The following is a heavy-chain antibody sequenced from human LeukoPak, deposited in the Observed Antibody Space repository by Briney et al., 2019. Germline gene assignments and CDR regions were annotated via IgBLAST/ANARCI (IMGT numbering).Heavy chain of an antibody. CDR3: ARRLYYYDSTFDY. D-gene: IGHD3-22*01. CDR1: GGSISSYY. Sequence: SETLSFTCTVSGGSISSYYWSWIRQPPGKGLEWIGYIYYSGSTNYNPSLKSRVTISVDTSKNQFSLKLSSVTAADTAVYYCARRLYYYDSTFDYWGQGTLVTVSS. V-gene: IGHV4-59*01. J-gene: IGHJ4*02. CDR2: IYYSGST.